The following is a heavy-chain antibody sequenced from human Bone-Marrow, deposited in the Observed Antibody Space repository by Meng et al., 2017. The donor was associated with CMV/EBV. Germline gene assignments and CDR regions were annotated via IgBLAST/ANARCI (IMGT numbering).Heavy chain of an antibody. CDR2: IYYSGGT. CDR3: ARNPWGYGFTY. J-gene: IGHJ4*02. Sequence: GSLRLSCTVSGGSISSSSYYWGWIRQPPGKGLEWIGSIYYSGGTYYNPSLKSRVTISVDTSKNQFSLKVTSVTAADTAVYYCARNPWGYGFTYWGQGTLVTVSS. V-gene: IGHV4-39*01. CDR1: GGSISSSSYY. D-gene: IGHD3-16*01.